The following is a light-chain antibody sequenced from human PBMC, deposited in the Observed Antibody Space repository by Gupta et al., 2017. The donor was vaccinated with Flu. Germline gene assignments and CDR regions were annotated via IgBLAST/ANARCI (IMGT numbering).Light chain of an antibody. CDR3: QQHNEWLRI. Sequence: PATLSVSPGERVTLSCRASQNIGSDLAWYQQKPGQAPRLLIYGASYRATTTPVRFSGSGSGTEFSLTISSLQSEDFAIYFCQQHNEWLRIFGQGTKLDIK. J-gene: IGKJ2*01. V-gene: IGKV3-15*01. CDR2: GAS. CDR1: QNIGSD.